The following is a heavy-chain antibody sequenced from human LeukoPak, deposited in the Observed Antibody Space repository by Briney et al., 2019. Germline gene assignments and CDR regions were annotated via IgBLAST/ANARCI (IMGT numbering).Heavy chain of an antibody. J-gene: IGHJ3*02. CDR3: ASAMTAVTTDAFDI. V-gene: IGHV4-4*07. CDR1: GASISSYY. CDR2: VYTSGST. Sequence: SETLSLTCTVSGASISSYYWGWIRQPAGKGLEWIGRVYTSGSTNYNPSLKSRVTMSVDTSKNQFSLKLSSVTAADTAVYYCASAMTAVTTDAFDIWGQGTTVSVSS. D-gene: IGHD4-17*01.